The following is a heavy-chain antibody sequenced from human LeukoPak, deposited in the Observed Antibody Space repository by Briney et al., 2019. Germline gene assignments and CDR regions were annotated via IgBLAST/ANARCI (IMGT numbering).Heavy chain of an antibody. CDR3: ARGFNYYYSMDV. Sequence: SETLSLTCAVSGYSISSGYYWGWIRQPPGKGLEWIGSIYQSVTTYYSPSLKSRVAISADTPQNQFSLTLTSVTAADMAVYYCARGFNYYYSMDVWGKGTTVTVPS. D-gene: IGHD3-10*01. J-gene: IGHJ6*04. V-gene: IGHV4-38-2*01. CDR2: IYQSVTT. CDR1: GYSISSGYY.